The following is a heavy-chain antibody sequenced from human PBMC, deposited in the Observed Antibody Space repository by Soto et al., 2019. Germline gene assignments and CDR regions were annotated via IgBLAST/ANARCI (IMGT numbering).Heavy chain of an antibody. J-gene: IGHJ1*01. CDR3: ARGPLGFTMIVVPLYFQH. CDR2: IIPIFGTA. Sequence: GASVKVSCKASGGTFSSYAISWVRQAPGQGLEWMGEIIPIFGTANYAQKFQGRVTITADESTSTAYMELSSLRSEDTALYYCARGPLGFTMIVVPLYFQHWGQGTLVTVSS. D-gene: IGHD3-22*01. CDR1: GGTFSSYA. V-gene: IGHV1-69*13.